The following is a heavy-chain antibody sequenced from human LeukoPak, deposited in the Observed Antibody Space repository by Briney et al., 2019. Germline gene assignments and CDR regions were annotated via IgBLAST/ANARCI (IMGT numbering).Heavy chain of an antibody. J-gene: IGHJ4*02. CDR1: GFTFSSYG. CDR2: ISGSGGST. Sequence: GSLRLSCAASGFTFSSYGMSWVRQAPGKGLEWVSAISGSGGSTYYADSVKGRFTISRDNSKNTLYLQMNSLRAEDTAVYYCAKGLERSGGSCCFDYWGQGTLVTVSS. CDR3: AKGLERSGGSCCFDY. V-gene: IGHV3-23*01. D-gene: IGHD2-15*01.